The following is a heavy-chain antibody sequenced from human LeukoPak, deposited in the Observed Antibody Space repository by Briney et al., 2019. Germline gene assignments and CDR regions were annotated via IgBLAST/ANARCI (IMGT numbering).Heavy chain of an antibody. CDR2: IYYSGST. D-gene: IGHD1-1*01. CDR3: ARSVYNWNDGANYYYMDV. J-gene: IGHJ6*03. Sequence: PSETLSLTCTVSGGSISSSSYYWGWIRQPPGKGPEWIGSIYYSGSTYYNPSLKSRVTISVDTSKNQFSLKLSSVTAADTAVYYCARSVYNWNDGANYYYMDVWGKGTTVTVSS. V-gene: IGHV4-39*07. CDR1: GGSISSSSYY.